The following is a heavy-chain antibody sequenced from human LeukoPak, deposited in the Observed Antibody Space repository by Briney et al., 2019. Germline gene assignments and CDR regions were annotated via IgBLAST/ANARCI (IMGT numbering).Heavy chain of an antibody. V-gene: IGHV1-69*06. J-gene: IGHJ4*02. CDR1: GYTFTSYD. Sequence: GASVKVSCKASGYTFTSYDINWVRQATGQGLEWMGGIIPIFGTPIYAQKFQGRVTITADKSTSTAYMELSSLRSEDTALYFCAIRPEPIWGVIDYWGQGTLVTVSS. CDR3: AIRPEPIWGVIDY. D-gene: IGHD3-10*01. CDR2: IIPIFGTP.